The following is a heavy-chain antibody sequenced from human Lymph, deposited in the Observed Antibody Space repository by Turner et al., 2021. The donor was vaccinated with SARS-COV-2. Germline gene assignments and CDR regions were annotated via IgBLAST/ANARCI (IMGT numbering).Heavy chain of an antibody. V-gene: IGHV1-46*01. D-gene: IGHD2-15*01. CDR3: ARVGPGGFDY. CDR2: INPSGDST. CDR1: GYTFTSYY. J-gene: IGHJ4*02. Sequence: QEQLVQSGAEVMKPGASVTVSCKASGYTFTSYYMHWVRQAPGQGLEWMGIINPSGDSTSYAQKFQGRVTMTRDTSTSTVYMELSSLRSEDTAVYYCARVGPGGFDYWGQGTPVTVSS.